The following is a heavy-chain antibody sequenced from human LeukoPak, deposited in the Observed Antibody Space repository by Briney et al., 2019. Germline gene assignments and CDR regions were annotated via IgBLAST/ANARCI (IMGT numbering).Heavy chain of an antibody. CDR2: ISWDGRST. CDR1: GFTFDDYA. D-gene: IGHD6-13*01. Sequence: PGGSLRLSCAASGFTFDDYAMHWVRQAPGKGLEWVSLISWDGRSTYYADSVKGRFTISRDNAKNSLYLQMNSLRAEDTAVYYCARDRGIAAAETDYWGQGTLVTVSS. V-gene: IGHV3-43D*03. CDR3: ARDRGIAAAETDY. J-gene: IGHJ4*02.